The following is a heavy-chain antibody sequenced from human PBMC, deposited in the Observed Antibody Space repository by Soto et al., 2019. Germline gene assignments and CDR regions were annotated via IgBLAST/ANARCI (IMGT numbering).Heavy chain of an antibody. CDR3: ARGDCTGAYCYSWPFNYGVDV. CDR1: GFTFNTYG. CDR2: RWYDGSNK. D-gene: IGHD2-15*01. Sequence: QVQLVESGGGVVQPGGSLRLSCTTSGFTFNTYGMYWVRQAPGKGLEWVAIRWYDGSNKYYGDSVKGRFTISRDNSKHTLYLQMNSLRAEDTALYYCARGDCTGAYCYSWPFNYGVDVWGQGTTVTVSS. J-gene: IGHJ6*02. V-gene: IGHV3-33*08.